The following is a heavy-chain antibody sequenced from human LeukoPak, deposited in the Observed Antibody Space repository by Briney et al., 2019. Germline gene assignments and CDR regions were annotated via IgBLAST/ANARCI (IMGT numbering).Heavy chain of an antibody. Sequence: SETLSLTCAVYGGSFSGYYWSWIRQPPGKGLEWIGEINQSGSTNYNPSLKSRFTISVDTSKTQFSLKLSSVTAADTAVYYCARGPDYYGSGSQYGMDVWGKGTTVTVSS. D-gene: IGHD3-10*01. CDR2: INQSGST. J-gene: IGHJ6*04. V-gene: IGHV4-34*01. CDR3: ARGPDYYGSGSQYGMDV. CDR1: GGSFSGYY.